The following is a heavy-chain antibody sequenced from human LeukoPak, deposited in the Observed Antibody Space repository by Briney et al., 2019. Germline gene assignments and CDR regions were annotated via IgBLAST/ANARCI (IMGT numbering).Heavy chain of an antibody. CDR1: GGSISSYY. CDR3: AGEGAVAGTPVD. Sequence: PSETLSLTCTVSGGSISSYYWSWIRQPPGKGLEWIGYIYYSGSTNYNPSLKSRVTISVDTSKNQFSLKLSSVTAADTAVYYCAGEGAVAGTPVDGGKGPRVTVPS. CDR2: IYYSGST. D-gene: IGHD6-19*01. J-gene: IGHJ4*02. V-gene: IGHV4-59*01.